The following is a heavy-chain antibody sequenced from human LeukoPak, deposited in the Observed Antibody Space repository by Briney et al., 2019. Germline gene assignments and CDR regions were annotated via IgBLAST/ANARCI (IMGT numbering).Heavy chain of an antibody. V-gene: IGHV3-66*01. J-gene: IGHJ6*02. CDR3: ARDPSPVYYASGSSKYYYYGMDV. D-gene: IGHD3-10*01. CDR1: GFTVSSNY. CDR2: ISSGGTT. Sequence: GGSLRLSCAASGFTVSSNYMNWVCQAPGKGLEWVSLISSGGTTYYTDSVKGRFTISRDNSKSTLYLQMNSLRAEDTAVYYCARDPSPVYYASGSSKYYYYGMDVWGQGTLVTVSS.